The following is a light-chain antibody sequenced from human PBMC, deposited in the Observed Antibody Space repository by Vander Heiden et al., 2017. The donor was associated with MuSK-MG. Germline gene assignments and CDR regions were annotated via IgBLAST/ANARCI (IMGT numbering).Light chain of an antibody. CDR2: DAS. Sequence: EIVLTQSPATLSLSPGERATLSCRASQSVSSYLAWYQQKPGQAPRLLIYDASNRATGIPARFSGSASGTDFTLTISSLEPEDFAVYYCQQRSNCPITFGQGTQVEIK. CDR3: QQRSNCPIT. V-gene: IGKV3-11*01. J-gene: IGKJ5*01. CDR1: QSVSSY.